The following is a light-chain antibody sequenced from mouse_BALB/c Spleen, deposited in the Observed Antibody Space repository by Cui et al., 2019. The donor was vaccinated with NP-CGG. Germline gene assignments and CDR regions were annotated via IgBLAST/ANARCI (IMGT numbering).Light chain of an antibody. CDR3: ALWYSNHWV. V-gene: IGLV1*01. J-gene: IGLJ1*01. CDR2: GTN. CDR1: TGAVTTNNY. Sequence: QAVVSPASALPTSPGETVTLTCRSSTGAVTTNNYANWVQEKPDHLFTGLIGGTNNRTPGVPARFSGSLIGGKAALTITGAQTEDEAIYFCALWYSNHWVFGGGTKLTVL.